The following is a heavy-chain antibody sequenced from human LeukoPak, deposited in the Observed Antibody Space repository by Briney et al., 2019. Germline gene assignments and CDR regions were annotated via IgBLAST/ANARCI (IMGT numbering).Heavy chain of an antibody. D-gene: IGHD3-22*01. V-gene: IGHV1-8*01. CDR2: MNPNSGNT. CDR1: GYTFTSYD. J-gene: IGHJ3*02. CDR3: ARGLYYYDSSGYPRDAFDI. Sequence: ASVKVSCKASGYTFTSYDINWVRQATGQGLEWMGWMNPNSGNTGYAQKFQGRVTMTRNTSISTAYMELSSLRSEDTAVYYCARGLYYYDSSGYPRDAFDIWGQGTMVTVSS.